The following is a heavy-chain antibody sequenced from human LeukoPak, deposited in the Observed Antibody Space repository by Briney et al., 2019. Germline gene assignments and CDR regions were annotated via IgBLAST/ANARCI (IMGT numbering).Heavy chain of an antibody. Sequence: ASVKVSCKASGGAFSNSSFSWVRQAPGRGLEWMGRVIPILGLADYAQRFQDRVTLNAEKSTSSISMELSGLRFEDTAVYYCARATWQYDTSGYPRNNWFDTWGQGTLVTVSS. V-gene: IGHV1-69*02. CDR2: VIPILGLA. J-gene: IGHJ5*02. CDR3: ARATWQYDTSGYPRNNWFDT. D-gene: IGHD3-22*01. CDR1: GGAFSNSS.